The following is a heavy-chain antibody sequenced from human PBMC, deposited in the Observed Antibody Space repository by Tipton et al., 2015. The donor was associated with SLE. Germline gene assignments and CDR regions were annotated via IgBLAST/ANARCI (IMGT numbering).Heavy chain of an antibody. CDR3: ARDISGYSSSWYFDL. D-gene: IGHD6-13*01. CDR1: GGSISSYY. V-gene: IGHV4-59*12. CDR2: IYYSGST. Sequence: TLSLTCTVSGGSISSYYWSWIRQSPGKGLEWIGYIYYSGSTNYNPSLKSRVTISVDTSKNQFSLKLTSVTAADTAVYYCARDISGYSSSWYFDLWGRGTLVTVSS. J-gene: IGHJ2*01.